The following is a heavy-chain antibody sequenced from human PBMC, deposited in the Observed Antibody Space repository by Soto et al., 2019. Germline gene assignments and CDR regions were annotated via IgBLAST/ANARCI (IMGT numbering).Heavy chain of an antibody. V-gene: IGHV3-33*01. CDR2: IWSDGSNQ. Sequence: QVQLVESGGGVVQSGRSLRLSCEGSGFTFSCCGMHWVRQAPGKGLEWVAVIWSDGSNQYYVDSVKGRFSISRDNSNNTLSLQIDSLRADDTAVYYCAREAAVATSTFYYFYGLDVWGQGTTVTVSS. CDR3: AREAAVATSTFYYFYGLDV. D-gene: IGHD5-12*01. J-gene: IGHJ6*02. CDR1: GFTFSCCG.